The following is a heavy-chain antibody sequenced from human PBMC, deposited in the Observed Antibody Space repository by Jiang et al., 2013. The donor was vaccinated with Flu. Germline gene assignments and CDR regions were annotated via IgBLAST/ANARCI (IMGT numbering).Heavy chain of an antibody. D-gene: IGHD3-10*01. CDR2: INHSGST. CDR1: GGSFSGYY. CDR3: AREPYGSGSSMFDY. J-gene: IGHJ4*02. Sequence: LLKPSETLSLTCAVYGGSFSGYYWSWIRQPPGKGLEWIGEINHSGSTNYNPSLKSRVTISVDTSKNQFSLKLSSVTAADTAVYYCAREPYGSGSSMFDYWGQGTLVTVSS. V-gene: IGHV4-34*01.